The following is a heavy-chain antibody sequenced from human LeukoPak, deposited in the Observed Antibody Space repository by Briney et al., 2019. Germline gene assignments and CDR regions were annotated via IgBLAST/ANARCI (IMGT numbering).Heavy chain of an antibody. J-gene: IGHJ4*02. CDR2: FDPEDGET. CDR3: ATIEYDSSGYYVAY. V-gene: IGHV1-24*01. Sequence: GASVKVSCEVSGYTLTELSMHWVRQAPGKGLEWMGGFDPEDGETIYAQKFQGRVTMTEDTSTGTAYMELSSLRSEDTAVYYCATIEYDSSGYYVAYWGQGTLVTVSS. CDR1: GYTLTELS. D-gene: IGHD3-22*01.